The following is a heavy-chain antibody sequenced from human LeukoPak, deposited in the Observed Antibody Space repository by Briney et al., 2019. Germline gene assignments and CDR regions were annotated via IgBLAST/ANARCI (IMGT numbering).Heavy chain of an antibody. CDR2: IYYSGST. Sequence: SETLSLTCTVSGGSISSYYWSWIRQPPGKGLEWIGYIYYSGSTNYNPSLKSRVTISVDTSKNQFSLKLSSVTAADTAVYYCARATVAAAAPGGYWGQGTLVTVSS. CDR3: ARATVAAAAPGGY. J-gene: IGHJ4*02. CDR1: GGSISSYY. V-gene: IGHV4-59*08. D-gene: IGHD6-13*01.